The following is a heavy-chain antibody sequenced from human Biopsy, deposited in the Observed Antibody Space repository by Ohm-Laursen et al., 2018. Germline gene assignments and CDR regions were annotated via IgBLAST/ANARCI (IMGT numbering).Heavy chain of an antibody. D-gene: IGHD3-10*01. J-gene: IGHJ3*01. CDR1: GGSVSDSFHF. V-gene: IGHV4-61*01. CDR3: ARRLPLRGYAFDV. Sequence: GTLSLTCTVSGGSVSDSFHFWSWIRQPPGKGLEWIGDVYCSGTTNYNPSLKSRLTISVDTSKNHFPLKLNSVTATDTAVYYCARRLPLRGYAFDVWGQGTLVTVSS. CDR2: VYCSGTT.